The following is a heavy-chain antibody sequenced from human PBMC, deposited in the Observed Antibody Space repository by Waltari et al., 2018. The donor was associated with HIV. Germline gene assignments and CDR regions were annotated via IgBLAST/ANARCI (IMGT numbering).Heavy chain of an antibody. J-gene: IGHJ4*02. CDR2: IYYSGST. CDR1: GGSISRYY. V-gene: IGHV4-59*01. Sequence: QVQLQESGPGLVKPSETLSLTCTVSGGSISRYYWSWIRQAPGKGLEWIGYIYYSGSTNYNPSLKSRVTISVDTSKNQFSLKLNSMTAADTAVYYCARGGLRFPEDYWGQGTLVTVSS. CDR3: ARGGLRFPEDY. D-gene: IGHD3-3*01.